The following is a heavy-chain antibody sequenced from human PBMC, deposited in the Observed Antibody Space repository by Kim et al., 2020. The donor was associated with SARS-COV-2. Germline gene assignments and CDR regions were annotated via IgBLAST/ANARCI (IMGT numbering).Heavy chain of an antibody. CDR2: YSGST. CDR3: ARRVFDY. Sequence: YSGSTYYNPSLKSRVTRSVDTSTNQFSLKLSSVTAADTAVYYCARRVFDYWGQGTLVTVSS. V-gene: IGHV4-39*01. J-gene: IGHJ4*02.